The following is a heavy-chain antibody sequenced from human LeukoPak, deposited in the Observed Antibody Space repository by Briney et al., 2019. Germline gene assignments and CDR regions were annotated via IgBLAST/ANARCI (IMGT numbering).Heavy chain of an antibody. CDR3: AKDSFSSTSCLFDY. J-gene: IGHJ4*02. CDR2: ISGSGGST. Sequence: QPGGSLRLSCAASGSTFSSYAMSWVRQAPGKGLEWVSAISGSGGSTYYADSVKGRFTISRDNSKNTLYLQMNSLRAEDTAVYYCAKDSFSSTSCLFDYWGQGTLVTVSS. V-gene: IGHV3-23*01. CDR1: GSTFSSYA. D-gene: IGHD2-2*01.